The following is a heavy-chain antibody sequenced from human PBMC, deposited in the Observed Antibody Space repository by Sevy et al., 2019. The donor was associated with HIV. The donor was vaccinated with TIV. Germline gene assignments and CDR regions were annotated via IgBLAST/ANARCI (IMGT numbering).Heavy chain of an antibody. J-gene: IGHJ4*02. CDR2: FTGSGTNT. CDR1: GFTFSSYA. V-gene: IGHV3-23*01. Sequence: GGSLRLSCAASGFTFSSYAMSRVRQAPGKGLEWVSSFTGSGTNTFYADSVKGRFTISRDNSKNTLYLQMNSLRAEDTAVYYCAKDSILVAGHFDYWGQGTLVTVSS. D-gene: IGHD6-19*01. CDR3: AKDSILVAGHFDY.